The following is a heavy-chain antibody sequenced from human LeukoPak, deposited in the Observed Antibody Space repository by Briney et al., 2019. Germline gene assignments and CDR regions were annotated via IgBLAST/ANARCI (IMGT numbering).Heavy chain of an antibody. D-gene: IGHD3-10*01. CDR3: ARAYYGSGSYYVDY. V-gene: IGHV3-21*01. CDR2: ISSSSSYI. CDR1: GFTFSSYS. J-gene: IGHJ4*02. Sequence: SGGSLRLSCAASGFTFSSYSMNWVRQAPGKGLEWVSSISSSSSYIYYADSVKGRFTISRDNAKNSLYLQMNSPRAEDTAVYYCARAYYGSGSYYVDYWGQGTLVTVSS.